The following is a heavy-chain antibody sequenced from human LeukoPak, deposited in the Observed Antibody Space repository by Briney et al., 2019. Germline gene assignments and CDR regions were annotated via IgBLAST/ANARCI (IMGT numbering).Heavy chain of an antibody. Sequence: GGFLRLSCAASGFTFSSYGMHWVRQAPGKGLEWVAFIRYDGSNKYYADSVKGRFTISRDNSKNTLYLQMNSLRAEDTAVYYCATRGDSPQWYFDLWGRGTLVTVSS. CDR1: GFTFSSYG. J-gene: IGHJ2*01. CDR2: IRYDGSNK. V-gene: IGHV3-30*02. CDR3: ATRGDSPQWYFDL. D-gene: IGHD2-21*01.